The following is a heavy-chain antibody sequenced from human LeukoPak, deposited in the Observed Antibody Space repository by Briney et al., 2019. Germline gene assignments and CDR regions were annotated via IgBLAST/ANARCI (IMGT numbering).Heavy chain of an antibody. Sequence: GGSLRLSCAASGFTSSSYKMYWVRQAPGKGLEWVSSISWSRSYEYYADSVKGRFTISRDNARNSLYLQMNSLRADDTAVYYCVRETSNLLFDYWGQGTLVTVSS. CDR2: ISWSRSYE. D-gene: IGHD1-14*01. J-gene: IGHJ4*02. CDR1: GFTSSSYK. V-gene: IGHV3-21*01. CDR3: VRETSNLLFDY.